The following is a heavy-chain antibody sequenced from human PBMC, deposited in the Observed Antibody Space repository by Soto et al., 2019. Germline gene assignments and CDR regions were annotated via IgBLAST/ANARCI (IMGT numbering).Heavy chain of an antibody. Sequence: QITLKESGPTLVRPAQTLTLTCDFSGFSLSTYHMGVAWIRQPPGKALEWRALIYWDDDKRYSPSLKDRLAISKDTSSNQVVLTITNMDPGDTATYFCAHAGDYDLLTFDHWGPGTLVTVSS. V-gene: IGHV2-5*02. CDR3: AHAGDYDLLTFDH. CDR2: IYWDDDK. CDR1: GFSLSTYHMG. J-gene: IGHJ4*02. D-gene: IGHD4-17*01.